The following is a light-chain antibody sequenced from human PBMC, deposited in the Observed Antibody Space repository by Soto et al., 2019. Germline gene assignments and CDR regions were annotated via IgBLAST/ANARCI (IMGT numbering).Light chain of an antibody. CDR1: QNVNIY. J-gene: IGKJ2*01. CDR2: GAS. V-gene: IGKV1-39*01. CDR3: QQSYRSPYT. Sequence: DIQLTQSPSSLSASVGDRVTVTCRASQNVNIYLNWYQQKPGKAPTLLIYGASSLQSGVSSRFSGGGSRTDFTLPISSLQTEDFATYFCQQSYRSPYTFGQGTKLEI.